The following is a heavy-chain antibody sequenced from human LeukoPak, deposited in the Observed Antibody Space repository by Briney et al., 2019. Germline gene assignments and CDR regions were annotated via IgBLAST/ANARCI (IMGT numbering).Heavy chain of an antibody. Sequence: SETLSLTCAVYGGSFSGYYWSWIRQPPGKGLEWIGEINHSGSTNYNPSLKSRVTISVDTSKNQFSLKLSPVTAADTAVYYAVLRYFDWFDPWGQGTLVTVSS. CDR1: GGSFSGYY. CDR2: INHSGST. V-gene: IGHV4-34*01. CDR3: VLRYFDWFDP. D-gene: IGHD3-9*01. J-gene: IGHJ5*02.